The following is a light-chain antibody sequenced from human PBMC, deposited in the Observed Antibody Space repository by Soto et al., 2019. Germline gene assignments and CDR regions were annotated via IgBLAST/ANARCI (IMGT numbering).Light chain of an antibody. CDR1: QSISSH. CDR2: AAS. V-gene: IGKV1-39*01. CDR3: QQSYGTPF. J-gene: IGKJ4*01. Sequence: DIQMTQSPSSLSASVGDRVTITCRASQSISSHLNWYQQTAGKAPKLLIYAASNLQIGVPSRFSGSGAGTDFTLPIICLHPEDFATYYCQQSYGTPFFGGGTKVEMK.